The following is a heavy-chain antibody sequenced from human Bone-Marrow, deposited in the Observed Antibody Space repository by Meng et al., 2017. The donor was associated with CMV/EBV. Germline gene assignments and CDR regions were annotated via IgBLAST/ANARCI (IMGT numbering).Heavy chain of an antibody. J-gene: IGHJ6*02. D-gene: IGHD4-11*01. CDR3: AREWVTTSAYGMDV. CDR2: ISSSGSTI. Sequence: GESLKISCAASGFTFSDYYMSWIRQAPGKGLEWVSYISSSGSTIYYADSVKGRFTISRDNAKNSLYLQMNSLRAEDTAVYYCAREWVTTSAYGMDVWGQGTTVTVS. V-gene: IGHV3-11*01. CDR1: GFTFSDYY.